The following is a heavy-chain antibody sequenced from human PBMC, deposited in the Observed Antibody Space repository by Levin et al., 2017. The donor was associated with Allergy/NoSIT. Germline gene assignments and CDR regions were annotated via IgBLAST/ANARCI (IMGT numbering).Heavy chain of an antibody. D-gene: IGHD1-7*01. CDR2: ISYDGTYK. V-gene: IGHV3-30-3*01. J-gene: IGHJ5*02. Sequence: SCAASGFTFRIHAMHWVRQAPGRGLEWVAVISYDGTYKFYAESVRGRCTISRDNSDNRLYLEMNSLTVEDTALYYCVRDAAAGTTSGWLDPWGQGTLVTVSS. CDR3: VRDAAAGTTSGWLDP. CDR1: GFTFRIHA.